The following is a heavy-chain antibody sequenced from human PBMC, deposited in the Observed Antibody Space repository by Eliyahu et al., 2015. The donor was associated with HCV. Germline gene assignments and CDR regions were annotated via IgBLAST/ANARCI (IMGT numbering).Heavy chain of an antibody. CDR2: IKRDGSEK. CDR3: ATDSGSYYRDHYYGMDV. V-gene: IGHV3-7*01. CDR1: GXIFRTYW. J-gene: IGHJ6*02. D-gene: IGHD1-26*01. Sequence: EVQLVXSGGGLVQPGGSLRLSCAASGXIFRTYWMTWVRQAPGKGLEWVGNIKRDGSEKYYVDSVKGRFTISRDNAKNSLFLQMNSLRAEDTAVYYCATDSGSYYRDHYYGMDVWGQGTAVTVSS.